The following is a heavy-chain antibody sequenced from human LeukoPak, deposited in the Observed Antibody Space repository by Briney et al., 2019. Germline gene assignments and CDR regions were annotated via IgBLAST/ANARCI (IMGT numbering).Heavy chain of an antibody. D-gene: IGHD3-22*01. V-gene: IGHV3-23*01. CDR3: AKDRAYYFDTSGYYYVGAFDI. CDR2: ISGIGGTT. J-gene: IGHJ3*02. CDR1: GFTFSNYA. Sequence: GGSLRLSXATSGFTFSNYAMTWVRQAPGKGLEWVSSISGIGGTTYYADSVKGRFTISRDNSKNTLSLQMDSLRAEDTAVYYCAKDRAYYFDTSGYYYVGAFDIWGQGTMVTVSS.